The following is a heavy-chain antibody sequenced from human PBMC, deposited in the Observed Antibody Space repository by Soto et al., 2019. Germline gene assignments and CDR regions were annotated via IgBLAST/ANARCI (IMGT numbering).Heavy chain of an antibody. CDR1: GFTFSSYG. V-gene: IGHV3-33*01. CDR2: IWYDGSNK. CDR3: ARGKDIGVAARPGLYCYMDV. D-gene: IGHD6-6*01. Sequence: PGGSLRLSCAASGFTFSSYGMHWVRQAPGKGLEWVAVIWYDGSNKYYADSVKGRFTISRDNSKNTLYLQMNSLRAEDTAVYYCARGKDIGVAARPGLYCYMDVWGKGTTVTVXS. J-gene: IGHJ6*03.